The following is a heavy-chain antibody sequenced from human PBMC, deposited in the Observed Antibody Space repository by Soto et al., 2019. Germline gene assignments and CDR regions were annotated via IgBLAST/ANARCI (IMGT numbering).Heavy chain of an antibody. CDR3: AKDTYYYDSSGYYVFDY. Sequence: PSETLSLTCTVSGGSISSGDYYWSWIRQPPGKGLEWIGYIYYSGSTYYNPSLKSRVTISVDTSKNQFSLKLSSVTAADTAIYYCAKDTYYYDSSGYYVFDYWGQGALVTVSS. J-gene: IGHJ4*02. V-gene: IGHV4-30-4*01. D-gene: IGHD3-22*01. CDR2: IYYSGST. CDR1: GGSISSGDYY.